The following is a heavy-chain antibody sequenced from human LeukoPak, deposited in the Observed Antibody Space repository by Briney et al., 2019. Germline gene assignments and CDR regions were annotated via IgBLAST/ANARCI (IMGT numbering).Heavy chain of an antibody. Sequence: PGGSLRLSCAASGFTFSSYAMSWVREAPARGLEWVSSLRGNGATFYADSVKGRFTLSRDDSRNTVHLQLNNLRVEDTAVYYCAKASWVSSADAVLWGQGTVVTVSS. CDR3: AKASWVSSADAVL. D-gene: IGHD3-16*01. CDR1: GFTFSSYA. V-gene: IGHV3-23*01. CDR2: LRGNGAT. J-gene: IGHJ4*02.